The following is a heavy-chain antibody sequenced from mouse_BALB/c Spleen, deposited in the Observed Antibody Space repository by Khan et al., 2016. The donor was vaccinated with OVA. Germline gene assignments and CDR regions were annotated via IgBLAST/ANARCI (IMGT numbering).Heavy chain of an antibody. CDR3: ARSGYGSFAY. D-gene: IGHD1-2*01. J-gene: IGHJ3*01. CDR1: GYTFTDYI. V-gene: IGHV1S29*02. CDR2: IYPNNGDT. Sequence: VQLQQSGPELVKLGASVKISCRASGYTFTDYIMDWVKQSHGKSLEWIGYIYPNNGDTGYNQTFKTKATLNVDISSSTAYMELRSLTSEDSAVYYCARSGYGSFAYWGQGTLVTVSA.